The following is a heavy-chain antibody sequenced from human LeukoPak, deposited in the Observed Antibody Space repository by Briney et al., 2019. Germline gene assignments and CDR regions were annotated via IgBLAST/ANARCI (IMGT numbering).Heavy chain of an antibody. CDR3: ARGGLRLLEWLSPXDY. Sequence: PGGSLRLSCAASGFTFSSYWMSWVRQAPGKGLEWVANIKQDGSEKYYVDSVKGRFIISRDNAKNSLYLQMNSLRVEDTAVYYCARGGLRLLEWLSPXDYXGQGXXVTV. CDR2: IKQDGSEK. V-gene: IGHV3-7*01. CDR1: GFTFSSYW. J-gene: IGHJ4*02. D-gene: IGHD3-3*01.